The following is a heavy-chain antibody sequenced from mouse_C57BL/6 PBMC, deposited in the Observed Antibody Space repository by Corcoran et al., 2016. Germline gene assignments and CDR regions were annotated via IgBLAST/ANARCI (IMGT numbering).Heavy chain of an antibody. CDR3: ARNGEFYDVVYYAMDY. Sequence: QVQLQQSGAELVKPGASVKISCKASGYAFSSYWMNWVKQRPGKGLEWIGQIYPGDGDTNYNGKFKGKATLTADKSSSTAYMQLSSLTSEDSAVYFCARNGEFYDVVYYAMDYWGQGTSVTVSS. J-gene: IGHJ4*01. CDR2: IYPGDGDT. D-gene: IGHD2-12*01. CDR1: GYAFSSYW. V-gene: IGHV1-80*01.